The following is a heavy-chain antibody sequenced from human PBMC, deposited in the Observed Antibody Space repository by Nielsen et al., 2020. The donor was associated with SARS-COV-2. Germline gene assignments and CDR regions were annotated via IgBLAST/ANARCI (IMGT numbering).Heavy chain of an antibody. V-gene: IGHV5-51*01. J-gene: IGHJ4*02. Sequence: GESLKISCKGSGYSFASYWIGWVRQMPGKGLEWMGIIYPGDSDTRYSPSFQGQVTISADKSISTAYLQWSSLKASDTAMYYCASHLSGYSRSWYYFDYWGQGTLVTVSS. CDR1: GYSFASYW. CDR3: ASHLSGYSRSWYYFDY. D-gene: IGHD6-13*01. CDR2: IYPGDSDT.